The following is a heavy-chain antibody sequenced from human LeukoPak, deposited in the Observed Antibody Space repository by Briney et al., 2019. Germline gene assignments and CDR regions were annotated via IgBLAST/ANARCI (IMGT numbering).Heavy chain of an antibody. J-gene: IGHJ4*02. Sequence: SETLSLTCAVYGGSFSGYYWSWIRQPPGKGLEWIGEINHSGSTNYNPSLKSRVTISVDTSKNQFSLKLSSVTAADTAVYYCARDIRGVSYWGQGTLVAVSS. V-gene: IGHV4-34*01. CDR2: INHSGST. CDR1: GGSFSGYY. CDR3: ARDIRGVSY. D-gene: IGHD1-26*01.